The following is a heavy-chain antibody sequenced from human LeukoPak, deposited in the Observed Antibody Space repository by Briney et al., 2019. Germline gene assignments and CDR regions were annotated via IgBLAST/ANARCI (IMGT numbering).Heavy chain of an antibody. Sequence: ASVKVSCKASGGTFSSYAISWVRQAPGQGLEWMGRIIPIHGIANYAQKFQGRVTITADKSTSTAYMELSSLRSEDTAVYYCAREGPDYYDSSGYHYFDYWGQGTLVTVSS. D-gene: IGHD3-22*01. CDR1: GGTFSSYA. V-gene: IGHV1-69*04. CDR3: AREGPDYYDSSGYHYFDY. CDR2: IIPIHGIA. J-gene: IGHJ4*02.